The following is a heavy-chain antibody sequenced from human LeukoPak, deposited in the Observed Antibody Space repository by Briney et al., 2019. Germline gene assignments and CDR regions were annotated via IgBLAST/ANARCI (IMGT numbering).Heavy chain of an antibody. D-gene: IGHD3-9*01. J-gene: IGHJ4*02. CDR3: YVLRYFDWSETSDY. Sequence: PSETLSLTCAVYGGSFSGYYWSWIRQPPGKGLEWIGEINHSGSTNYNPSLKSRVTISVDTSKNQFSLKQSSVTAADTAVYYCYVLRYFDWSETSDYWGQGTLVTVSS. CDR1: GGSFSGYY. CDR2: INHSGST. V-gene: IGHV4-34*01.